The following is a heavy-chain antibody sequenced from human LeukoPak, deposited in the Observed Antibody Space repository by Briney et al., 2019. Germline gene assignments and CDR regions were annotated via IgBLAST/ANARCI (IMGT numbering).Heavy chain of an antibody. D-gene: IGHD3-10*01. CDR2: IYTSGST. V-gene: IGHV4-4*07. J-gene: IGHJ2*01. Sequence: SETLSLTCTVSGGSISSYCWSWIRQPAGKGLEWIGRIYTSGSTNYNPSLKSRVTMSVDTSKNQFSLKLSSVTAADTAVYYCARDRVTMVRGAWYFDLWGRGTLVTVSS. CDR1: GGSISSYC. CDR3: ARDRVTMVRGAWYFDL.